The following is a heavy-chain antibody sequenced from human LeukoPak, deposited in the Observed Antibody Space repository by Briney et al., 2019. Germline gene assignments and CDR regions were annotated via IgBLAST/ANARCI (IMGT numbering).Heavy chain of an antibody. Sequence: ASVKVSCKASGYTFTSNYIHWVRQAPGQGLEWMGMIYPRDGSTSYAQKFQGRVTMTRDTSISTAYMELSRLRSDDTAVYYCARAGSGRNFDYWGQGTLVSVSS. D-gene: IGHD1-26*01. CDR1: GYTFTSNY. CDR2: IYPRDGST. V-gene: IGHV1-2*02. J-gene: IGHJ4*02. CDR3: ARAGSGRNFDY.